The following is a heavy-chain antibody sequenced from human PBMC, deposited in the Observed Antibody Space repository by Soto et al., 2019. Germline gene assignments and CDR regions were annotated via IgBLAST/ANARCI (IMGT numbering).Heavy chain of an antibody. V-gene: IGHV1-69*01. CDR2: IIPIFGTA. CDR3: ACTVDSNSSPRGHTRCFDP. CDR1: GGTFRRYA. J-gene: IGHJ5*01. D-gene: IGHD6-13*01. Sequence: SEKVACRASGGTFRRYALIWVRQAPLQGLEWMGGIIPIFGTANYAQKFQGRVTITADESTSTAYMELSSLSAADTAVYYCACTVDSNSSPRGHTRCFDPWGQGTRVTVSS.